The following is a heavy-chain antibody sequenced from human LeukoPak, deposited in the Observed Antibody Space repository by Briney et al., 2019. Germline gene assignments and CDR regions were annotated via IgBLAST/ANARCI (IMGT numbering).Heavy chain of an antibody. CDR3: AKDGGNSGFEY. CDR1: GLTFSSYG. J-gene: IGHJ4*02. V-gene: IGHV3-30*18. CDR2: ISYDGRNK. D-gene: IGHD4-23*01. Sequence: PGRSLRLSCAASGLTFSSYGMPWVRQAPGKGLEWVAVISYDGRNKYYVDSVKGRFTISRDNSKNTLYLQMNSLRAEDTAVYYCAKDGGNSGFEYWGQGTLVTVSS.